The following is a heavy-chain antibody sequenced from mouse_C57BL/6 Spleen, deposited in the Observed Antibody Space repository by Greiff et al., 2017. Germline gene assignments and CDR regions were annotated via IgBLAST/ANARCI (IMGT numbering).Heavy chain of an antibody. J-gene: IGHJ2*01. V-gene: IGHV1-72*01. CDR3: ARDATVVAAPFDY. CDR1: GYTFTSYW. Sequence: QVQLQQSGAELVKPGASVKLSCKASGYTFTSYWMHWVKQRPGRGLEWIGRIDPNSGGTKYNEKFKSKATLTVDTPSSTAYMQLSSLTSEDSAVSYCARDATVVAAPFDYWGQGTTLTVSS. CDR2: IDPNSGGT. D-gene: IGHD1-1*01.